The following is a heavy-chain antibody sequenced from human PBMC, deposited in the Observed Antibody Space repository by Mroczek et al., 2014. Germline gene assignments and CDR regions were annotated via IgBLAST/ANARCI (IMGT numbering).Heavy chain of an antibody. J-gene: IGHJ4*02. D-gene: IGHD6-13*01. CDR1: GFTFSSYG. CDR2: IWYDGSNK. CDR3: ATSYSSSWYAGGY. Sequence: QVQLVESGGGVVQPGRSLRLSCAASGFTFSSYGMHWVRQAPGKGLEWVAVIWYDGSNKYYADSVKGRFTISRDNSKNTLYLQMNSLRAEDTAVYYCATSYSSSWYAGGYWGQGTLVTVSS. V-gene: IGHV3-33*01.